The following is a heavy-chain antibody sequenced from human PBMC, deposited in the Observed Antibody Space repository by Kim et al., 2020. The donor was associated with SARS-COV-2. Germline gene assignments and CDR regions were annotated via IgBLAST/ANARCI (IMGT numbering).Heavy chain of an antibody. CDR3: AKDRVDGYNYWVLSSIGFDY. CDR1: GFTFSSYA. CDR2: ISGSGGST. J-gene: IGHJ4*02. V-gene: IGHV3-23*01. D-gene: IGHD5-12*01. Sequence: GGSLRLSCAASGFTFSSYAMSWVRQAPGKGLEWVSAISGSGGSTYYADSVKGRFTISRDNSKNTLYLQMNSLRAEDTAVYYCAKDRVDGYNYWVLSSIGFDYWGQGTLVTVSS.